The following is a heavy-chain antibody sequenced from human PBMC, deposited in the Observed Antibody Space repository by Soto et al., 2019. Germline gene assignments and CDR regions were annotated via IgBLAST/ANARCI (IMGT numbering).Heavy chain of an antibody. D-gene: IGHD1-26*01. Sequence: ASVKVSCKASGYIFSNYYIHWVRQAPGQGLEWMGIINPSGGSTRYAQKFQSRVTMTRDTSSSTVYMELSSLRFEDTAMYYCARDVGDSGSHWSDRWGQGSLVTVSS. CDR1: GYIFSNYY. CDR2: INPSGGST. J-gene: IGHJ5*02. V-gene: IGHV1-46*01. CDR3: ARDVGDSGSHWSDR.